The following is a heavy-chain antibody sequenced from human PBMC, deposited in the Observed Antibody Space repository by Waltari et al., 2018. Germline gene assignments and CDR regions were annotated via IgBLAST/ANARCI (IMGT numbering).Heavy chain of an antibody. CDR2: IFGCGTT. Sequence: EVQLVQSGGGLVKPGGSLRLSCAASGFTASSNSRSWVRQAQGKGREWISVIFGCGTTYYAYSVKGRFTISTHNYKNTLFLQINSLRPEDTAVYYCAKSITMVRGVFYYFDYWGQGTLVTVSS. CDR3: AKSITMVRGVFYYFDY. J-gene: IGHJ4*02. V-gene: IGHV3-53*04. CDR1: GFTASSNS. D-gene: IGHD3-10*01.